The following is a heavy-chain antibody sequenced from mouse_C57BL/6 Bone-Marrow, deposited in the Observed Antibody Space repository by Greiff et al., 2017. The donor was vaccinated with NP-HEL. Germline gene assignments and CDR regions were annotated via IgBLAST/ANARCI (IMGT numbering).Heavy chain of an antibody. D-gene: IGHD1-1*01. V-gene: IGHV1-26*01. CDR3: ARGSAFITEGYFDY. CDR2: INPNNGGT. CDR1: GYTFTDYY. Sequence: VQLQQSGPELVKPGASVKISCKASGYTFTDYYMNWVKQSHGKSLEWIGDINPNNGGTSYNQKFKGKATLTVDKSSSTAYMELRSLTSEDSAADYCARGSAFITEGYFDYWGKGTTLTVSS. J-gene: IGHJ2*01.